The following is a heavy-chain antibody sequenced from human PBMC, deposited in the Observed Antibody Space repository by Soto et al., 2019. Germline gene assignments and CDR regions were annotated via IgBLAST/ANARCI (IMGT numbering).Heavy chain of an antibody. V-gene: IGHV3-9*01. J-gene: IGHJ3*02. CDR3: AKDRYGAFDI. CDR1: RFTFDDYA. CDR2: INWNGDTI. D-gene: IGHD2-15*01. Sequence: GGSLRLSCAASRFTFDDYAMHWVRQVPGKGLEWVSGINWNGDTIGYADSVKGRFTISRDNAKNSLYLQMNSLRAEDTALYYCAKDRYGAFDIWGQGTMVTVSS.